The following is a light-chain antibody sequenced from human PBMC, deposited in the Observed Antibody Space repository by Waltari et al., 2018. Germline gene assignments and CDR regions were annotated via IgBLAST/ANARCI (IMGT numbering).Light chain of an antibody. CDR1: QGFSVW. Sequence: DIQMTQSPPTLSASVGDRVTITCRASQGFSVWSAWYQQKPVKPPRPLIHYASHVPSGVPARFAGSGSGTLFPLTINNLQPDDFATYYCQQYNSYPGTFGQGTKVEIK. CDR3: QQYNSYPGT. V-gene: IGKV1-5*03. CDR2: YAS. J-gene: IGKJ1*01.